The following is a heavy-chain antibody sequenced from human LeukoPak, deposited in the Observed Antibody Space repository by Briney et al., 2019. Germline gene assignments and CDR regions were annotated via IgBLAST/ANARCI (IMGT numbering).Heavy chain of an antibody. CDR3: ARQRRRKYYYAPDAIDI. Sequence: SETLSLTCAVYGGSFSGYYWSWIRQPPGKGLEWIGEINHSGSTNYNPSLKSRVTISVDTSKNQFSLKLSSVTAADTAVYYCARQRRRKYYYAPDAIDIWGQGTMVTVSS. D-gene: IGHD3-10*01. J-gene: IGHJ3*02. CDR2: INHSGST. V-gene: IGHV4-34*01. CDR1: GGSFSGYY.